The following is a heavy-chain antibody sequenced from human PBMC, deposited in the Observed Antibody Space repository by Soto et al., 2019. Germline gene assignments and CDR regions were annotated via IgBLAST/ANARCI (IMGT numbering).Heavy chain of an antibody. D-gene: IGHD6-13*01. CDR3: AVPGAGDFDY. V-gene: IGHV4-4*02. CDR2: AYHSGST. CDR1: GASISTNNW. Sequence: SETLSLTCAVSGASISTNNWWSWVRQPPGKGLEWIGEAYHSGSTNCNPSLKSRVTISIDKSKNQFSLRLTSMTAADTAGYYCAVPGAGDFDYWSQGTLVTVSS. J-gene: IGHJ4*02.